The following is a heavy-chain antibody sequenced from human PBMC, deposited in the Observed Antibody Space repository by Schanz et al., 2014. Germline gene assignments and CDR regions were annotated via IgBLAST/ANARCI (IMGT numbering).Heavy chain of an antibody. CDR1: GFTVSTNY. V-gene: IGHV3-53*01. J-gene: IGHJ4*02. D-gene: IGHD2-2*01. CDR2: LYIGGGST. CDR3: ARGYCSSNTSCWDYFDY. Sequence: EVQLVESGGGLIQPGGSLRLSCAVSGFTVSTNYMSWVRQAPGKGLEWVSSLYIGGGSTRYADSVKGRFIISRDSSKNTLFLQMNSLRADDTAVYFCARGYCSSNTSCWDYFDYWGQGTLVTVSS.